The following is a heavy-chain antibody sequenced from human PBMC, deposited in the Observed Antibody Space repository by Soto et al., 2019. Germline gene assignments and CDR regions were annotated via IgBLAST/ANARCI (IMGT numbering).Heavy chain of an antibody. Sequence: VKVSCKASGGTFSSYAISWVRQAPGQGLEWMGGIIPIFGTANYAQKFQGRVTITADESTSTAYMKLSSLRSEDTAVYYCTAAAGTHYYYGMDVWGQGTTVTVSS. CDR3: TAAAGTHYYYGMDV. J-gene: IGHJ6*02. D-gene: IGHD6-13*01. CDR1: GGTFSSYA. CDR2: IIPIFGTA. V-gene: IGHV1-69*13.